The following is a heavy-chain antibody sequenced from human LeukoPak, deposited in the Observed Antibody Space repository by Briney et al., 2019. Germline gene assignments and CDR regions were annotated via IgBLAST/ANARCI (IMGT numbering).Heavy chain of an antibody. Sequence: GGSLRLSCAASGFTFSSYSMNWVRQAPGKGLEWVSSISSSSSYIYYADSVKGRFTISRDNAKNSLYLQMNSLRAEDTAVYYCAREVSATARRDYWGQGILVTVSS. CDR2: ISSSSSYI. CDR3: AREVSATARRDY. V-gene: IGHV3-21*01. J-gene: IGHJ4*02. D-gene: IGHD6-6*01. CDR1: GFTFSSYS.